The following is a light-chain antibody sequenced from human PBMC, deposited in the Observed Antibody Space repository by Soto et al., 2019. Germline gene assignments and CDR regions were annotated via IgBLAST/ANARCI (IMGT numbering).Light chain of an antibody. CDR1: QSLITRY. CDR3: QQYGTSPT. CDR2: GAS. J-gene: IGKJ5*01. V-gene: IGKV3-20*01. Sequence: IVLTQSPGTLSLFPGERATLSCRASQSLITRYLAWYPQKPGQAPRLLIYGASSRATGIPDRFSGSGSGTDFTLTISRLEPEDFAVYSCQQYGTSPTFGQGTRLEIK.